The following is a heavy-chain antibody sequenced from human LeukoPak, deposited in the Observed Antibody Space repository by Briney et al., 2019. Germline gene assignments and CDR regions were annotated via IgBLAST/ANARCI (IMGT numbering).Heavy chain of an antibody. Sequence: GGAPQISCQGSGSSFTSYWIGWVPQLPGKGLGGMGIIYLGDSDTRYSPSFQGEATISADKSISTAYLQWSSLKASDTAIYYCARQDLGDYGRNYFQSWGQGTLVSVSS. V-gene: IGHV5-51*01. D-gene: IGHD4-17*01. CDR1: GSSFTSYW. J-gene: IGHJ4*02. CDR3: ARQDLGDYGRNYFQS. CDR2: IYLGDSDT.